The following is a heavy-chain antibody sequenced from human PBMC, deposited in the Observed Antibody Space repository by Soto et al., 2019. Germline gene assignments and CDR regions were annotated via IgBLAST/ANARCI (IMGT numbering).Heavy chain of an antibody. CDR3: AKGRLAGYYYYGMDV. J-gene: IGHJ6*02. Sequence: GGSLRLSCAASGFTFSSYGMHWVRQAPGKGLEWVAVISYDGSNKYYADSVKGRFTISRDNSKNTLYLQMNSLRAEDTAVYYCAKGRLAGYYYYGMDVWGQGTTVTVS. CDR2: ISYDGSNK. CDR1: GFTFSSYG. V-gene: IGHV3-30*18.